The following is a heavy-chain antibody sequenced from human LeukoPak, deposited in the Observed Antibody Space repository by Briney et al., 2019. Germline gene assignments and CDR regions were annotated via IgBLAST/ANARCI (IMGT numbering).Heavy chain of an antibody. D-gene: IGHD4-17*01. Sequence: PGGSLRLSCAASGFTFSSYSMNWVRQAPGKGLEWVSSISSSSSYIYYADSVKGRFTISRYNAKNSLYLQMNCLRAEDTAVYYCARDGPAVTTDQFDYWGQGTLVTVSS. J-gene: IGHJ4*02. CDR1: GFTFSSYS. V-gene: IGHV3-21*01. CDR3: ARDGPAVTTDQFDY. CDR2: ISSSSSYI.